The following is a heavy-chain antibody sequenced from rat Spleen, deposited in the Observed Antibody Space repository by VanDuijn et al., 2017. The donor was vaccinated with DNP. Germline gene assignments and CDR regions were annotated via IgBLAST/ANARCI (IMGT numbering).Heavy chain of an antibody. CDR3: TRHRTIMPYYYAMDA. Sequence: EVQLVESDGGLVQPGRSLKLSCTASGFTFSDYYMAWVRQAPTTGLEWVATISYNGGTPYYRDSVKGRFTISRDNAQSTLYLQMDSLRSEDTATYYCTRHRTIMPYYYAMDAWGQGASVTVSS. V-gene: IGHV5-7*01. CDR1: GFTFSDYY. CDR2: ISYNGGTP. D-gene: IGHD1-12*01. J-gene: IGHJ4*01.